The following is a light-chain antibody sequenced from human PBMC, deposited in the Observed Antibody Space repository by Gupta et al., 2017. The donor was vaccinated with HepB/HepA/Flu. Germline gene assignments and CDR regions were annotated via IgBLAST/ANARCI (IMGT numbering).Light chain of an antibody. V-gene: IGLV2-14*01. CDR2: DVS. CDR1: SSDVGGYKY. J-gene: IGLJ2*01. CDR3: SSYTTTSIVI. Sequence: QSALTQPASVSGSPGQSITIPCPGTSSDVGGYKYVSWYQQHPGKAPKLMIYDVSNRPSGVSNRISGSKSGNTASLTISGLQAEDEADYYCSSYTTTSIVIFGGGTKLTVL.